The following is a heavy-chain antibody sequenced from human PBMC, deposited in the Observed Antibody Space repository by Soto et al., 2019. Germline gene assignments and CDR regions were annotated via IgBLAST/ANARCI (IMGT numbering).Heavy chain of an antibody. D-gene: IGHD3-10*01. Sequence: QVQVVQSGVEVRRPGSSVKVSCKASGDTFKNCVISWVRQAPGQGLEWMGGIIPLFGTIDFAQRFQGRLTKRTDESTTTAYMELSRLRSEATATYYCAAELGFGKLSVVWGQGTTVIVSS. J-gene: IGHJ6*01. CDR3: AAELGFGKLSVV. CDR2: IIPLFGTI. CDR1: GDTFKNCV. V-gene: IGHV1-69*01.